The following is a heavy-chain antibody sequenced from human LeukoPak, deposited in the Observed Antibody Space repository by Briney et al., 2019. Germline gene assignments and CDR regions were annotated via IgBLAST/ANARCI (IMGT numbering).Heavy chain of an antibody. D-gene: IGHD3-22*01. J-gene: IGHJ4*02. CDR1: GFTFSDYY. V-gene: IGHV3-11*06. CDR2: ISSSSSYT. CDR3: ARDMPYYYDSRSKGAGGFDY. Sequence: GGSLRLSCAASGFTFSDYYMSWIRQAPGKGLEWVSYISSSSSYTNYADSVKGRSTISRDNAKNSLYLQMNSLRAEDTAVYYCARDMPYYYDSRSKGAGGFDYWGQGTLVTVSS.